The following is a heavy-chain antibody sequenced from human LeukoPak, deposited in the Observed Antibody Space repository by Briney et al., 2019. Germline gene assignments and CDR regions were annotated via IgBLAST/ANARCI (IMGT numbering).Heavy chain of an antibody. CDR1: GGSINSYY. CDR3: ARSRGSGSYFDH. CDR2: ISYSGST. D-gene: IGHD3-10*01. J-gene: IGHJ4*02. V-gene: IGHV4-59*01. Sequence: PSETLSLTCTVSGGSINSYYWSWIRQPPGKGLEWIGYISYSGSTNYAPSFKSRVTISVDTSKNQFSLKLDSVTAADTAVYYCARSRGSGSYFDHWGQGTLVTVSS.